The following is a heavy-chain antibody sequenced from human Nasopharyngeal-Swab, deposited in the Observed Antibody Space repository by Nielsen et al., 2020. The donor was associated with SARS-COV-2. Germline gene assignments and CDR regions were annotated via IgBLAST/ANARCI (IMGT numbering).Heavy chain of an antibody. J-gene: IGHJ6*02. D-gene: IGHD4-23*01. V-gene: IGHV4-59*01. CDR3: AAGGGGSYYYGMDV. Sequence: WIRQPPGKGLEWIGYIYYSGSTNYNPSLKSRVTISVDTSKNQFSLKQSYVTAADAAVYYCAAGGGGSYYYGMDVWGQGTTVTVSS. CDR2: IYYSGST.